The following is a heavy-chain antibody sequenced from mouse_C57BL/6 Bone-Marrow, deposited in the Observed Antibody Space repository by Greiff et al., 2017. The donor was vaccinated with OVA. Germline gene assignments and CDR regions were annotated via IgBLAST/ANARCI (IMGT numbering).Heavy chain of an antibody. V-gene: IGHV2-2*01. J-gene: IGHJ1*03. CDR1: GFSLTSYG. CDR2: IWSGGST. D-gene: IGHD1-1*01. Sequence: VKLMESGPGLVQPSQSLSITCTVSGFSLTSYGVHWVRQSPGKGLEWLGVIWSGGSTDYNAAFISRLSISKDNSKSQVFFKMNSLQADDTAIYYCARNRFITTVVATDWYFDVWGTGTTVTVSS. CDR3: ARNRFITTVVATDWYFDV.